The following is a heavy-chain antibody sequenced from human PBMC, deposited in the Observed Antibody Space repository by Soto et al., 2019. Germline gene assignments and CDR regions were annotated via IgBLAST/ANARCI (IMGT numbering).Heavy chain of an antibody. CDR3: ARGSSPGGYGDYVTAFDI. CDR2: INHSGST. Sequence: SETLSLTCAVYGGSFSGYYWSWIRQPPGKGLEWIGEINHSGSTNYNPSLKSRVTISVDTSKNQFSLKLSSVTAADTAVYYCARGSSPGGYGDYVTAFDIWGQGTMVTV. CDR1: GGSFSGYY. J-gene: IGHJ3*02. D-gene: IGHD4-17*01. V-gene: IGHV4-34*01.